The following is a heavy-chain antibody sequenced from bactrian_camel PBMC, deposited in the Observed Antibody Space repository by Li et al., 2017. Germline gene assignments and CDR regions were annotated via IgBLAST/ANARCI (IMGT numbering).Heavy chain of an antibody. CDR3: AYSQSTNPVSCALGTSPFGY. D-gene: IGHD5*01. J-gene: IGHJ6*01. CDR1: GFTFSGYW. Sequence: HVQLVESGGGLVQPGGSLVLSCTASGFTFSGYWMYWVRQTPAKGLEWGSGVASNGGSTECADSIVGRFTISQDNAKNTLYLQMNSLKREDTAMYYCAYSQSTNPVSCALGTSPFGYWGQGTQVTVS. V-gene: IGHV3S1*01. CDR2: VASNGGST.